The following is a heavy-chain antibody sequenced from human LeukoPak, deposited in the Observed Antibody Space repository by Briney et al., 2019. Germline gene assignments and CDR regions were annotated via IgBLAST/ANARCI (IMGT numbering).Heavy chain of an antibody. D-gene: IGHD3-10*01. CDR1: GYSISSGYY. CDR3: ARAYYGSQSYYVDY. CDR2: IYHSGNT. J-gene: IGHJ4*02. V-gene: IGHV4-38-2*02. Sequence: SETLSLTCTVSGYSISSGYYWAWIRQPPGKGLQWIGNIYHSGNTYYNPSLKSRVSISVDTSKNQFSLRLTSVTAADTAVYYCARAYYGSQSYYVDYWGQGTLVTVSS.